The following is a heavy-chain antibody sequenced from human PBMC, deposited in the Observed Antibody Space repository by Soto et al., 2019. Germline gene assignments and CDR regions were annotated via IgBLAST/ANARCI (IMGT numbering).Heavy chain of an antibody. CDR3: AREDSIVIPAVSDF. Sequence: SLRLSCTVSGFAFSNYGINWVRQAPGKGLEWVSSISKSDYTYYSDSVKGRFTISRDNAKNSVPLQMNTLRVEDTAVYYCAREDSIVIPAVSDFWGQGTLVTVSS. V-gene: IGHV3-21*01. CDR1: GFAFSNYG. J-gene: IGHJ4*02. D-gene: IGHD2-2*01. CDR2: ISKSDYT.